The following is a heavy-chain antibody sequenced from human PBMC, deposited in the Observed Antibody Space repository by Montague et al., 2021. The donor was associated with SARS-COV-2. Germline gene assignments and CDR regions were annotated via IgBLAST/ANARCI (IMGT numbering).Heavy chain of an antibody. Sequence: SETLSLTCALSGGSMSSYYWSWIRQSPGKGLEWIGGINYAGRTTYNPSLNSRLTMSIDTSRKQYSLNLRSVTAADTAVYFCARVFHCNGVNCYDGVVGCWGQGTLVTVSS. CDR2: INYAGRT. V-gene: IGHV4-34*10. J-gene: IGHJ4*02. CDR1: GGSMSSYY. CDR3: ARVFHCNGVNCYDGVVGC. D-gene: IGHD2-15*01.